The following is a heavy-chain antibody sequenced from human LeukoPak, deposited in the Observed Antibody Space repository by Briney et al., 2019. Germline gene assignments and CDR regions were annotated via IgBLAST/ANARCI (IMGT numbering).Heavy chain of an antibody. CDR2: ISYTCATT. V-gene: IGHV3-23*01. CDR1: GFTFSSYA. Sequence: GGSLRLSCAGSGFTFSSYAMSWVRQSPGKGLEGVSAISYTCATTHDADSVKGLFTISRDNSRSTLYVQMNRLRAEHTALYYCAKDTSIGRYCTNGVCSPFDYWGQGNLVTVSS. D-gene: IGHD2-8*01. J-gene: IGHJ4*02. CDR3: AKDTSIGRYCTNGVCSPFDY.